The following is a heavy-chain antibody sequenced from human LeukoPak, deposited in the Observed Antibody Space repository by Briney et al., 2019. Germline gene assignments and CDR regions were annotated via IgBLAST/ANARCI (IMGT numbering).Heavy chain of an antibody. Sequence: SETLSLTCAVYGGSFSGYYCSWIRQPPGKGQEWIGEINHSGSTNYNPSLKSRVTISVDTSKNQFSLKLSSVTAADTAVYYCARGFRFRSGWYITGDWFDPWGQGTLVTVSS. CDR1: GGSFSGYY. CDR2: INHSGST. D-gene: IGHD6-19*01. V-gene: IGHV4-34*01. J-gene: IGHJ5*02. CDR3: ARGFRFRSGWYITGDWFDP.